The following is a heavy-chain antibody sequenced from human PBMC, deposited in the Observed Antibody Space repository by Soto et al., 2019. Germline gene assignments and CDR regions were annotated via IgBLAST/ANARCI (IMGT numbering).Heavy chain of an antibody. J-gene: IGHJ6*02. Sequence: EVQLVETGGGLIQPGGSLRLSCAASGFTVSSNYMSWVRQAPGKGLEWVSVIYSGGSTYYADSVKGRFTISRDNSKNTLYLQMHSLRAEDTAVYYCARGQDFWDGMDVWGQGTTVTVSS. V-gene: IGHV3-53*02. CDR1: GFTVSSNY. D-gene: IGHD3-3*01. CDR2: IYSGGST. CDR3: ARGQDFWDGMDV.